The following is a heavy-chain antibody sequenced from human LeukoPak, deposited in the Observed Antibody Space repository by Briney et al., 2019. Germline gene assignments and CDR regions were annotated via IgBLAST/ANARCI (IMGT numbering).Heavy chain of an antibody. Sequence: GGSLRLSCAASGFTFNRSWMNWVRQAPGKGQEWVANLDPSGSQKRYVDSVKGRFIISKDNPGASLYLDMYSLRAEDTAIYYCAIWTSGNYWGQGTLVTVSS. CDR1: GFTFNRSW. CDR3: AIWTSGNY. V-gene: IGHV3-7*01. CDR2: LDPSGSQK. J-gene: IGHJ4*02. D-gene: IGHD1-1*01.